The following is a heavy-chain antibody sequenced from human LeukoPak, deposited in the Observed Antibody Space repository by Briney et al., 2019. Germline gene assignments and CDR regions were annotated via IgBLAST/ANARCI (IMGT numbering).Heavy chain of an antibody. Sequence: ASVKVSFKPSGYTFIGYGISWVRQAPGQGLEWVGWISAYKGVTDYAQNFQGRVAMTSDTSTSTVYLELMSLTVEDTAVYYCARVNDIAVVAPAGPHYEYWGQGTLVTVSS. V-gene: IGHV1-18*01. CDR3: ARVNDIAVVAPAGPHYEY. CDR1: GYTFIGYG. J-gene: IGHJ4*02. D-gene: IGHD2-15*01. CDR2: ISAYKGVT.